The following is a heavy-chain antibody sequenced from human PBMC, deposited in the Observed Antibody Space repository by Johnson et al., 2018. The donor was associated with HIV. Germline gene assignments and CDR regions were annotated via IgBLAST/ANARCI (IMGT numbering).Heavy chain of an antibody. J-gene: IGHJ3*02. CDR2: ISYDGREK. V-gene: IGHV3-30*04. CDR1: GFTFSSYA. Sequence: QMLLVESGGGVVQPGRSLRLSCAASGFTFSSYAMHWVRQAPGKGLEWVAVISYDGREKYHVDSVKGRFTTSRDNAKNSLFLQMNSLRAEDTAVYYCARKADGFDIWGQGTMVTVSS. CDR3: ARKADGFDI.